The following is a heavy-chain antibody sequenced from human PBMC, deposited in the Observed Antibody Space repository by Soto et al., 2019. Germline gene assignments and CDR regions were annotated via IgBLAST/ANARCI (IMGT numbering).Heavy chain of an antibody. CDR1: GYTFTSYG. J-gene: IGHJ5*02. CDR2: ISAYNGNT. D-gene: IGHD4-17*01. CDR3: ARDQPGGDYVGWFDP. Sequence: QVQLVQSGAEVKKPGASVKVSCKASGYTFTSYGISWVRQAPGQGLEWMGWISAYNGNTNYAQNLQGRVTMTTDTSTSTAYMELRSLRSDDTAVYYCARDQPGGDYVGWFDPWGQGTLVTVSS. V-gene: IGHV1-18*04.